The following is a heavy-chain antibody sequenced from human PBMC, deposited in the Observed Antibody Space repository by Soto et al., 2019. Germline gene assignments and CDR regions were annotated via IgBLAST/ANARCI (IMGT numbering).Heavy chain of an antibody. CDR2: ISGSGGST. V-gene: IGHV3-23*01. CDR1: GFTFSSYA. CDR3: AKSPAYCTNGVCYRKYYFDY. D-gene: IGHD2-8*01. J-gene: IGHJ4*02. Sequence: EVQLLESGGGLVQPGGSLRLSCAASGFTFSSYAMSWVRQAPGKGLEWVSAISGSGGSTYYADSVKGRFTISRDNSENTLYLQMNSLRAEDTAVYYCAKSPAYCTNGVCYRKYYFDYWGQGTLVTVSS.